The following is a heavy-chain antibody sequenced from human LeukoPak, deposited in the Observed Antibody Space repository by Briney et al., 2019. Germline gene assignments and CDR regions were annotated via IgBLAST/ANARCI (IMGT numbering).Heavy chain of an antibody. CDR2: IYYSGST. CDR3: ARERLGELSDAFDI. Sequence: KPSETLSLTCTVSGGSISSYYWSWIRQPPGKGLEWIGYIYYSGSTNYNPPLKSRVTISVDTSKNQFSLKLSSVTAADTAVYYCARERLGELSDAFDIWGQGTMVTVSS. V-gene: IGHV4-59*01. CDR1: GGSISSYY. D-gene: IGHD3-16*02. J-gene: IGHJ3*02.